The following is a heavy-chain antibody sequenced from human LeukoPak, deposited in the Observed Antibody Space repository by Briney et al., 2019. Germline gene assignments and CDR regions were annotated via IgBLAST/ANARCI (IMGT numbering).Heavy chain of an antibody. D-gene: IGHD6-13*01. J-gene: IGHJ3*02. CDR3: ARAGIAAAGTYGAFDI. Sequence: PSETLSLTCTVSGGSISSYYWSWIRQPPGKGLEWIGYIYYSGSTNYNPSLKSRVTISVDTSKNQFSLKLGSVTAADTAVYYCARAGIAAAGTYGAFDIWGQGTMVTVSS. V-gene: IGHV4-59*01. CDR2: IYYSGST. CDR1: GGSISSYY.